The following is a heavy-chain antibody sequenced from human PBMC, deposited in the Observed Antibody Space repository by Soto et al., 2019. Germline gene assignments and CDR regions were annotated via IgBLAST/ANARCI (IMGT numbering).Heavy chain of an antibody. CDR3: ARVSPYYYYYYGMDV. V-gene: IGHV1-46*01. Sequence: ASVKVSCKASGYTFTSYYMHWVRQAPGQGLEWMGIINPSGGSTSYAQKFQGRVTMTRDTSTSTVYMELSSLRSEDTAVYYCARVSPYYYYYYGMDVWGQGTTVTVSS. CDR2: INPSGGST. CDR1: GYTFTSYY. J-gene: IGHJ6*02.